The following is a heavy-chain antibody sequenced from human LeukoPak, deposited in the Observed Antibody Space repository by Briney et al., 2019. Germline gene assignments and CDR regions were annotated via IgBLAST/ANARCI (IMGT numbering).Heavy chain of an antibody. Sequence: GGSLRLSCAASGFTFSCYWMSWVRQAPGKWLEWVANIKQDGSEKYYVDSVKGRFTISRDNAKNSLYLQMNSLRAEDTAVYYCARVFYPFLWYFDLWGRGTLVTVSS. CDR1: GFTFSCYW. V-gene: IGHV3-7*01. D-gene: IGHD2/OR15-2a*01. CDR2: IKQDGSEK. CDR3: ARVFYPFLWYFDL. J-gene: IGHJ2*01.